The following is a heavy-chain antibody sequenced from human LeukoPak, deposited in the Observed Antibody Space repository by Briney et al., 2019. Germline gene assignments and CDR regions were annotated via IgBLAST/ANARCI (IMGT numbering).Heavy chain of an antibody. V-gene: IGHV3-21*01. J-gene: IGHJ4*02. CDR3: ARDIVVVGFDY. CDR2: ISSSSSYI. D-gene: IGHD3-22*01. CDR1: GFTFSSYS. Sequence: GGSLRLSCAASGFTFSSYSMNWVRQAPGKGLEWVSSISSSSSYIYYADSVKDRFTISRDNAKNSLYLQMNSLRAEDTAVYYCARDIVVVGFDYWGQGTLVTVSS.